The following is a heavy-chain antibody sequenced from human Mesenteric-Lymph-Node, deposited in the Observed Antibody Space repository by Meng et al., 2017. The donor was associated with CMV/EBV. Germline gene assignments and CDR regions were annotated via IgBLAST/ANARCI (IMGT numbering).Heavy chain of an antibody. Sequence: TFNSYIISWLRQAPGQGLEWMGGIIPGLGITNYAQKFQGRVTLTADESTRTAYMGLSNLRSEDTAVFFCATSPCTSSRCYTSYWYFDLWGLGTLVTVSS. CDR2: IIPGLGIT. V-gene: IGHV1-69*02. D-gene: IGHD2-2*02. CDR3: ATSPCTSSRCYTSYWYFDL. CDR1: TFNSYI. J-gene: IGHJ2*01.